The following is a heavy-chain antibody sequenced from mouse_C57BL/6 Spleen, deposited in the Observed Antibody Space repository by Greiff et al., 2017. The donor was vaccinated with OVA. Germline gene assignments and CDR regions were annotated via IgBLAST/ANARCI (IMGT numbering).Heavy chain of an antibody. CDR3: ARGGYDEEFAY. CDR1: GYTFTSYW. CDR2: IDPSDSYT. Sequence: QVQLQQPGAELVMPGASVKLSCKASGYTFTSYWMHWVKQRPGQGLEWIGEIDPSDSYTNYNQKFKGKSTLTVDKSSSTAYMQLSSRTSVDSAVYYCARGGYDEEFAYWGQGTLVTVSA. J-gene: IGHJ3*01. V-gene: IGHV1-69*01. D-gene: IGHD2-2*01.